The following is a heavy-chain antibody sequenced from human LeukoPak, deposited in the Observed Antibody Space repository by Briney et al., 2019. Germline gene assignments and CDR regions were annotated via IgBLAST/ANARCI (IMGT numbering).Heavy chain of an antibody. J-gene: IGHJ4*02. Sequence: ASVKVSCKASGYTFTGYNIHWVRQAPGQGLEWMGWITPSGGTNYPQKFQGRVAITRDTSISTAYMDLSRLTSDDTAVYYCARDRYGDGFAHFDYWGQGALVTVSS. CDR3: ARDRYGDGFAHFDY. D-gene: IGHD5-24*01. CDR1: GYTFTGYN. CDR2: ITPSGGT. V-gene: IGHV1-2*02.